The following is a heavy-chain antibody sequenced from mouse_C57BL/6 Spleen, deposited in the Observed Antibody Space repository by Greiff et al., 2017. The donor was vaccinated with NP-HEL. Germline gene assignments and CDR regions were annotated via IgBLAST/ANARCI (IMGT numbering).Heavy chain of an antibody. J-gene: IGHJ2*01. V-gene: IGHV1-18*01. CDR2: INPNNGGT. CDR1: GYTFTDYN. CDR3: ARTITTVVATRGFDY. Sequence: EVQLQQSGPELVKPGASVKIPCKASGYTFTDYNMDWVKQSHGKSLEWIGDINPNNGGTIYNQKFKGKATLTVDKSSSTAYMELRSLTSEDTAVYYCARTITTVVATRGFDYWGQGTTLTVSS. D-gene: IGHD1-1*01.